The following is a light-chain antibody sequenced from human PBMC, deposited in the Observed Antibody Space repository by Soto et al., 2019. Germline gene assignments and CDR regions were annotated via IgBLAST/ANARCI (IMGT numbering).Light chain of an antibody. CDR1: QGISNY. Sequence: IPTSQSPSSVSASVGDRVTITCRASQGISNYLAWYQQKPGKVPKLLIYAASTLQSGVPSRFSGSGSGTDFTLTISSLQPEDVATYYCQKYNSAPQTFGQGTKVDIK. V-gene: IGKV1-27*01. J-gene: IGKJ1*01. CDR2: AAS. CDR3: QKYNSAPQT.